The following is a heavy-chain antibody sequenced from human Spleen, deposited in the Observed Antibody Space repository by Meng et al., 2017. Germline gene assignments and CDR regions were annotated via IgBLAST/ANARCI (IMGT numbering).Heavy chain of an antibody. CDR1: GDSISSRDW. Sequence: QVQLQGAGPGLVKPSGHLSITCAVSGDSISSRDWWSWVRQPPGKGLEWIGEISQGSGRTNYNPSLKSRVTISLDKSKNQFSLNVNSVTAADTAVYYCVRNEGYSFGAWGQGTLVTVSS. CDR3: VRNEGYSFGA. J-gene: IGHJ5*02. CDR2: ISQGSGRT. D-gene: IGHD2-21*01. V-gene: IGHV4-4*02.